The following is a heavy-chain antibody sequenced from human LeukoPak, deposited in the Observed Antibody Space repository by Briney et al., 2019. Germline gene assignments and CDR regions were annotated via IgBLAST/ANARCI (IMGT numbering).Heavy chain of an antibody. D-gene: IGHD2-2*01. CDR1: GFTFSNYA. Sequence: GGSLRLSCAASGFTFSNYAMSWVRQAPGKRLEWVSAISGSGGGTYYADSVRGRFTISRDNSKNTLYLQMNSLVAEDSAVYYCAKRSSPSRNFDYWGQGTLVTVSS. V-gene: IGHV3-23*01. CDR3: AKRSSPSRNFDY. CDR2: ISGSGGGT. J-gene: IGHJ4*02.